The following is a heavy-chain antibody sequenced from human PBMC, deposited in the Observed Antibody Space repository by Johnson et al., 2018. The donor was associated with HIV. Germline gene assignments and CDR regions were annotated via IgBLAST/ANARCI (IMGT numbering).Heavy chain of an antibody. CDR1: GFTFSSYW. Sequence: VQLVESGGGLVQPGGSLRLSCAASGFTFSSYWMSWVRQAPGKGLAWVANIKQDGSAKYYVDSVQGRFTISRDNAKNSLYLQMHSLRAEDTAVYYCARDGNAFDIWGQGTMVTVSS. D-gene: IGHD1-14*01. V-gene: IGHV3-7*05. J-gene: IGHJ3*02. CDR3: ARDGNAFDI. CDR2: IKQDGSAK.